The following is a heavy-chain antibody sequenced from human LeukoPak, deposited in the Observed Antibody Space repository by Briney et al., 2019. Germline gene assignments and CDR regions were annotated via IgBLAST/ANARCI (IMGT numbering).Heavy chain of an antibody. Sequence: SETLSLTCTVSGGSISSYYWSWIRQPAGQGLEWIGYIYYSGSTNYNPSLKSRVTISVDTSKNQFSLKLTSVTAADTAVYYCARETSQKGAHCMDVWGKGTTVTISS. V-gene: IGHV4-59*01. CDR1: GGSISSYY. CDR3: ARETSQKGAHCMDV. CDR2: IYYSGST. J-gene: IGHJ6*03. D-gene: IGHD3-16*01.